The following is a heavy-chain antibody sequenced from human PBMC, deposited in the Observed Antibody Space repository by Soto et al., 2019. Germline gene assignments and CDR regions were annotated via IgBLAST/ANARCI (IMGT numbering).Heavy chain of an antibody. V-gene: IGHV3-53*01. Sequence: GGSLRLSCAASGFTVRANYMSWVRQAPGKGLEWVSVIYAIGTTYYADSVKGRFTISRDNSKNTLYLQMNSLRAEDTAVYYCAKGGMDYYYYGMDVWGQGTTVTVSS. D-gene: IGHD6-13*01. CDR3: AKGGMDYYYYGMDV. CDR2: IYAIGTT. J-gene: IGHJ6*02. CDR1: GFTVRANY.